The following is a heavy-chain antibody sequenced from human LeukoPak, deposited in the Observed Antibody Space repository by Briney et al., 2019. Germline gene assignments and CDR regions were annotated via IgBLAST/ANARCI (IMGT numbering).Heavy chain of an antibody. Sequence: GASVKVSCKASGYTFIGYYMHWVRQAPGQGLEWMGWIYPNSGGTNYAQKFQGRVTMTRDRSISTAYMDLSSLTSGDAAVYFCAREQGGRAYFDCWGQGTLVTVSS. CDR2: IYPNSGGT. D-gene: IGHD3-16*01. J-gene: IGHJ4*02. V-gene: IGHV1-2*02. CDR3: AREQGGRAYFDC. CDR1: GYTFIGYY.